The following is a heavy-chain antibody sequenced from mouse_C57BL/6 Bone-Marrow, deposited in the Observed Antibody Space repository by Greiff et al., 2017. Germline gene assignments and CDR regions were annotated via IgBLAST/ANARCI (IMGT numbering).Heavy chain of an antibody. J-gene: IGHJ2*01. CDR1: GYTFTSYW. V-gene: IGHV1-50*01. CDR2: IDPSDSYT. D-gene: IGHD2-4*01. CDR3: ARDYDYEFDY. Sequence: QVQLQQPGAELVKPGASVKLSCKASGYTFTSYWMQWVKQRPGQGLEWIGEIDPSDSYTNYNQKLKGKATLTVDTSSSTAYMQLSSLTSEDSAVYYCARDYDYEFDYWGQGTTLTVSS.